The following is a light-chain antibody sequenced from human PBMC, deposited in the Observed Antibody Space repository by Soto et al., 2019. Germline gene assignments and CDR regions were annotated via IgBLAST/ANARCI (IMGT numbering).Light chain of an antibody. CDR1: QSVSNN. CDR2: DIS. J-gene: IGKJ5*01. Sequence: EIVFTQAPGTLSLSPGERATLSCRASQSVSNNYLAWYQQRPGQAPRLLIYDISNRAAGVPARFSGSGSETEFTLTIRRLQSEDFAVYFCQQYNNWPSFCQGTRLEI. V-gene: IGKV3-15*01. CDR3: QQYNNWPS.